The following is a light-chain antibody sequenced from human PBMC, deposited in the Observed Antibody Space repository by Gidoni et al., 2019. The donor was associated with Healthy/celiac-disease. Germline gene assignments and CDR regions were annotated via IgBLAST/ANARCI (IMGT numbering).Light chain of an antibody. CDR1: QSVSSY. CDR2: DAS. V-gene: IGKV3-11*01. Sequence: EIVLTQSPATLSLSPGERATLSCRASQSVSSYLAWYQQKPGQAPRLLIDDASNRATGIPARFSGSGSGTDFTLTISSLEPEDFAVYYCQQRSNWLLTFGGXTKVETK. CDR3: QQRSNWLLT. J-gene: IGKJ4*01.